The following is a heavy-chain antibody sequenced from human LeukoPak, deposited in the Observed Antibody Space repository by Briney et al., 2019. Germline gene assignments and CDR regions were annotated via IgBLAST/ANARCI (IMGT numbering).Heavy chain of an antibody. J-gene: IGHJ3*02. V-gene: IGHV4-61*02. D-gene: IGHD3-22*01. Sequence: SQTLSLTCTVSGDSISSGDYYWSWIRQPAGKGLEWIGRISSSGSTNYNPSLKSRVTISVDTSKNQFSLKLSSVTAADTAVYFCARGPYFYDSSGAFDIWGQGTMVTVSS. CDR1: GDSISSGDYY. CDR3: ARGPYFYDSSGAFDI. CDR2: ISSSGST.